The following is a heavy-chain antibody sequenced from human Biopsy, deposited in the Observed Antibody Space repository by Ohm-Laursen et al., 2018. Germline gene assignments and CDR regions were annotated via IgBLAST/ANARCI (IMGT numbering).Heavy chain of an antibody. CDR2: MNHGGST. J-gene: IGHJ6*02. V-gene: IGHV4-34*01. Sequence: TLSLTCVVYGGSFSGYYWSWIRQPPGKGLEWIGEMNHGGSTNYNSSLKSRVTISVDTSKNQFSLRLNSVTAADTAVYYCARATNSTGWPYYYFYGMDVWGQGTTVTVSS. CDR3: ARATNSTGWPYYYFYGMDV. D-gene: IGHD2/OR15-2a*01. CDR1: GGSFSGYY.